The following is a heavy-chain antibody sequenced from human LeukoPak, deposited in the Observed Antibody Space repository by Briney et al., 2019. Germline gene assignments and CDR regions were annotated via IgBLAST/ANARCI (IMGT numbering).Heavy chain of an antibody. CDR1: GFSFNDYE. CDR3: ARERLGYCSSTTCYRPIPFDF. D-gene: IGHD2-2*01. Sequence: GGSLRLSCAASGFSFNDYEMHWVRQAPGKGLEWVSYVNNGGTTTYYADSVKGRFTISRDNAKNSVYLRMNSLRAGDTAVYYCARERLGYCSSTTCYRPIPFDFWGQGTLVTVSS. V-gene: IGHV3-48*03. CDR2: VNNGGTTT. J-gene: IGHJ4*02.